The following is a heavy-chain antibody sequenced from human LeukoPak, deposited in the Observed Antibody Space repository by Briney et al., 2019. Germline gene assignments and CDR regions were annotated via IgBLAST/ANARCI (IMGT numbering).Heavy chain of an antibody. Sequence: PGGSLRLSCAASGFTFSSYSMNWVRQAPGKGLEWVSSITRSNYIYYADSVKGRFTISRDNAKNSLYLQMNSLRAEDTAVYYCARPSLNTGSYFDYWGQGILVSVSS. CDR1: GFTFSSYS. CDR2: ITRSNYI. J-gene: IGHJ4*02. CDR3: ARPSLNTGSYFDY. V-gene: IGHV3-21*06. D-gene: IGHD1-26*01.